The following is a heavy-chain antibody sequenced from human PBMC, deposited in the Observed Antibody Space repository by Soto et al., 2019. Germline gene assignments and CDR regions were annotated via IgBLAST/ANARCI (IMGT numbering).Heavy chain of an antibody. Sequence: QVQLVQSGGEVKKPGASVKLSCTASGYTFTSYGISWVRQAPGQGLGWMGGISVYNGKTNYAQNVQGRVTMTTDTSTRTAYMDLRSLRSDDTAVYYCARGGDVNYYHGMDVWGQGTTVTVSS. CDR1: GYTFTSYG. CDR3: ARGGDVNYYHGMDV. J-gene: IGHJ6*02. CDR2: ISVYNGKT. V-gene: IGHV1-18*01. D-gene: IGHD5-12*01.